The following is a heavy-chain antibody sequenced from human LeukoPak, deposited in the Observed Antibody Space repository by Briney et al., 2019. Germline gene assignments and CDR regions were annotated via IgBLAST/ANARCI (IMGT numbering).Heavy chain of an antibody. V-gene: IGHV1-2*02. CDR3: ASDASIAAQEAFDI. D-gene: IGHD6-6*01. CDR1: GYTFTGYY. J-gene: IGHJ3*02. CDR2: INPNSGGT. Sequence: ASVTVSCRASGYTFTGYYMHWVRQAPGRGLEWIGWINPNSGGTNYAQKFQGRVTMTRDTSISTAYMELSRLRSDDTAVYYCASDASIAAQEAFDIWGQGTMVTVS.